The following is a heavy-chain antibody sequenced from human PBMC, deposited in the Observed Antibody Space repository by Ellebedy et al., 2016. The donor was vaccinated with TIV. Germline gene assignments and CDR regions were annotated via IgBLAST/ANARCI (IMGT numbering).Heavy chain of an antibody. CDR2: IRSKAYGGTT. J-gene: IGHJ4*02. CDR3: TREHGANAY. Sequence: GESLKISXTASGFTFGDYAMSWFRQAPGKGLEWVGFIRSKAYGGTTEYAASVKGRFTISRDDSKSIAYLQMNSLKTEDTAVYYCTREHGANAYWGQGTLVTVSS. V-gene: IGHV3-49*03. CDR1: GFTFGDYA.